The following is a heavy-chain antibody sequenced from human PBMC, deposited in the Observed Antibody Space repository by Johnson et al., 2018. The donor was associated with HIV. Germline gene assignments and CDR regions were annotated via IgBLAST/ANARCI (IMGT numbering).Heavy chain of an antibody. CDR1: GFSFDDYA. CDR3: AKAPGQITLDAFDF. V-gene: IGHV3-9*01. Sequence: VQLVESGGGLVQPGRSLRLSCAASGFSFDDYAMYWVRQAPGKGLAWVSDISWNSGSIGYADIVKGRLTISRDNTKNNRYLQMNSLTAEDTAVYYCAKAPGQITLDAFDFWGQGTMVTVSS. D-gene: IGHD3-10*01. CDR2: ISWNSGSI. J-gene: IGHJ3*01.